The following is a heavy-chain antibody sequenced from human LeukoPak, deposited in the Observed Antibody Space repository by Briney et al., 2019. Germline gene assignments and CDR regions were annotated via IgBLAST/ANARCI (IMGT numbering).Heavy chain of an antibody. V-gene: IGHV1-18*01. CDR3: ARDYYDSSGYYGWAFDI. J-gene: IGHJ3*02. Sequence: ASVKVSCTASGYTFTSYGISWVRQAPGQGLEWMGWISAYNGNTNYAQKPQGRVAMTTDTSTSTAYMELRSLRSDDTAVYYCARDYYDSSGYYGWAFDIWGQGTMVTVSS. D-gene: IGHD3-22*01. CDR1: GYTFTSYG. CDR2: ISAYNGNT.